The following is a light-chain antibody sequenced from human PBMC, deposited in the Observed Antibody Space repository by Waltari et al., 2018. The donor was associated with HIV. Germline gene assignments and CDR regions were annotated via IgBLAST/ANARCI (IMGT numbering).Light chain of an antibody. CDR2: EVT. Sequence: QSALTQPPSVSGSPGQSVTISCTGSSSDVGRHNRVSWYQQPPGTAPKLLIYEVTYRPAGVPDRFSGSKSGNTASLTISGLQAEDEADYYCSSYTSSSTHVFGTGTRVTVL. CDR1: SSDVGRHNR. CDR3: SSYTSSSTHV. J-gene: IGLJ1*01. V-gene: IGLV2-18*02.